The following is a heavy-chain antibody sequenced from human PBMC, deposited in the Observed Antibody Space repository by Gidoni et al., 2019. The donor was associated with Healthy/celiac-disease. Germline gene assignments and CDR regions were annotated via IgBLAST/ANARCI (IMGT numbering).Heavy chain of an antibody. CDR3: ARGSLSISWFGQRGLDY. CDR1: GGSFSGYY. CDR2: INHSGST. D-gene: IGHD3-10*01. Sequence: QVQLQQWGAGLLKPSETLSLTCAVYGGSFSGYYWSWIRQPPGKGLEWIGEINHSGSTNYNPSLKSRVTISVDTSKNQFSLKLSSVTAADTAVYYCARGSLSISWFGQRGLDYWGQGTLVTVSS. J-gene: IGHJ4*02. V-gene: IGHV4-34*01.